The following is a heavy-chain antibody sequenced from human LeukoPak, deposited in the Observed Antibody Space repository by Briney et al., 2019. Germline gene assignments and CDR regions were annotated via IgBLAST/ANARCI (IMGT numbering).Heavy chain of an antibody. CDR2: INPNSGGT. Sequence: ASVKVSCKASGGTFSSYAISWVRQAPGQGLEWMGWINPNSGGTNYAQKFQGRVTMTRDTSISTAYMELSRLRSDDTAVYYCARLVGATHVWGQGTTVTVSS. D-gene: IGHD1-26*01. CDR1: GGTFSSYA. J-gene: IGHJ6*02. CDR3: ARLVGATHV. V-gene: IGHV1-2*02.